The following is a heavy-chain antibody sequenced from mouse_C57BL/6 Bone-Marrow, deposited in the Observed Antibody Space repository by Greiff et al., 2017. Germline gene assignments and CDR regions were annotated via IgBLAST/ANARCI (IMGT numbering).Heavy chain of an antibody. V-gene: IGHV1-69*01. J-gene: IGHJ3*01. Sequence: VQLQQPGAELVMPGASVKLSCTASGYTFTNYWMHWVQQTPGQGLEWIGEIDPSDSYTNYNQKFKGQSTLTVDKSSSTAYMQHSSLTSEDSAVYYCARTWGAYWGQGTMLTVSS. CDR1: GYTFTNYW. CDR3: ARTWGAY. D-gene: IGHD4-1*01. CDR2: IDPSDSYT.